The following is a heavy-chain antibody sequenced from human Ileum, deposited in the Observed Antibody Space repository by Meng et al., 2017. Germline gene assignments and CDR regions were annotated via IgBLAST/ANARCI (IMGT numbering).Heavy chain of an antibody. CDR1: GFTFSSSW. CDR3: LSISMGI. V-gene: IGHV3-74*01. J-gene: IGHJ3*02. Sequence: GESLKISCAASGFTFSSSWMNWVRQAPGTGLVWVSHMNPDGSVTSYADSVKGRFTISRDNAKNTLYLQMDSQRAEDTAVYYCLSISMGIWGQGTMVTVSS. D-gene: IGHD3-3*02. CDR2: MNPDGSVT.